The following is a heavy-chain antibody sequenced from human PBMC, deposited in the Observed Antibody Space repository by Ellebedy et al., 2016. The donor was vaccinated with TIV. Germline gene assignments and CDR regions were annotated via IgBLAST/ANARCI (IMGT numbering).Heavy chain of an antibody. V-gene: IGHV3-30*18. Sequence: PGGSLRLSCAASGFTFSSYGMHWVRQAPGKGLEWVAVISYDGNDKYFAESVKGRFTISRDNAKNTLFLQMNSLRPEDTAAYYCAKRTGNRRVYYQYHMDVWGQGTTVTVSS. CDR1: GFTFSSYG. CDR3: AKRTGNRRVYYQYHMDV. J-gene: IGHJ6*02. D-gene: IGHD3/OR15-3a*01. CDR2: ISYDGNDK.